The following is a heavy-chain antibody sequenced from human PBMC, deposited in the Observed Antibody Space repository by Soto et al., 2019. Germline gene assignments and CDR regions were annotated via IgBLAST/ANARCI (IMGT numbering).Heavy chain of an antibody. J-gene: IGHJ4*02. CDR1: GYTFTSYG. D-gene: IGHD2-15*01. Sequence: QVQLVQSGAEVKKPGASVKVSCTASGYTFTSYGISWVRQAPGQGLEWMGWISAYNGNTNYAQKLQGRVTMTTDTSTSAAYMELRSLRSDDTAVYYCARLLYCSGGSCYAAPFDYWGQGTLVTVSS. CDR3: ARLLYCSGGSCYAAPFDY. CDR2: ISAYNGNT. V-gene: IGHV1-18*01.